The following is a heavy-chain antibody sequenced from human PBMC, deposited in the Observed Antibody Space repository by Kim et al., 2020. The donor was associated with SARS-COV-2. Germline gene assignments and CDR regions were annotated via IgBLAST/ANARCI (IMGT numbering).Heavy chain of an antibody. J-gene: IGHJ4*02. CDR2: IWYDGSNK. V-gene: IGHV3-33*01. Sequence: GGSLRLSCAASGFTFSSYGMHWVRQAPGKGLEWVAVIWYDGSNKYYADSVKGRFTISRDNSKNTLYLKMNSLRAEDTAVYYCAIGEARKLWLEYWGEGTL. CDR1: GFTFSSYG. CDR3: AIGEARKLWLEY. D-gene: IGHD5-18*01.